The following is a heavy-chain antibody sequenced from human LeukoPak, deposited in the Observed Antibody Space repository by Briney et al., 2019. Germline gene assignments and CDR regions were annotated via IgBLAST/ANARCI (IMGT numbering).Heavy chain of an antibody. CDR1: GSTFSSYA. CDR2: IIPIFGTA. J-gene: IGHJ6*04. V-gene: IGHV1-69*06. D-gene: IGHD2-2*01. Sequence: ASVKVSCKASGSTFSSYAISWVRQAPGQGLEWMGGIIPIFGTANYAQKFQGRVTITADKSTSTAYMELSSLRSEDTAVYYCARGPPLRYCSSTSCSYYYYYYGMDVWGKGTTVTVSS. CDR3: ARGPPLRYCSSTSCSYYYYYYGMDV.